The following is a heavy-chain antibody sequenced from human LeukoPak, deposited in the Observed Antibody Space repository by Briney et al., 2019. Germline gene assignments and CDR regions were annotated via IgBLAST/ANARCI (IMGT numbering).Heavy chain of an antibody. D-gene: IGHD5-18*01. CDR3: ASGRGYSYGYLEN. Sequence: PSETPSLTCTVSGGSISSGGYYWSWIRQHPGKGLEWIGYIYYSGSTYYNPSLKSRVTISVDTSKNQFSLKLSSVTAADTAVYYCASGRGYSYGYLENWGQGTLVTVSS. J-gene: IGHJ4*02. CDR1: GGSISSGGYY. CDR2: IYYSGST. V-gene: IGHV4-31*03.